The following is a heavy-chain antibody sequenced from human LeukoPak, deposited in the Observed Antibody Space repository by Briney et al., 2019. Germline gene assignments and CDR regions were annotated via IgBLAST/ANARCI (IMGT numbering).Heavy chain of an antibody. CDR2: IKQDGSEK. CDR3: AREYCSSTSCCFFDY. Sequence: GGSLRLSCAASGFTFSSYWMSWVRQAPGKGLEWVANIKQDGSEKYYVDSVKGRFTISRDNAKNSLYLQMNSLRAEDTAVYYCAREYCSSTSCCFFDYWGQGTLVTVSS. D-gene: IGHD2-2*01. V-gene: IGHV3-7*01. J-gene: IGHJ4*02. CDR1: GFTFSSYW.